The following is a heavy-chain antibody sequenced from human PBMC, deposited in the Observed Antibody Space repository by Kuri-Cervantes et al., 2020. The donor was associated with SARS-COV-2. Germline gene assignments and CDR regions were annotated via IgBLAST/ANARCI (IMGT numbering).Heavy chain of an antibody. CDR3: ARDWRDIVVVPAAPPLYYMDV. J-gene: IGHJ6*03. D-gene: IGHD2-2*01. CDR1: GYTFTSYG. CDR2: ISAYNGNT. Sequence: ASVKVSCKASGYTFTSYGISWVRQAPGQGLEWMGWISAYNGNTNYAQKFQGRVTMTTDTSTSTAYMELRRLRSDDTAVYYCARDWRDIVVVPAAPPLYYMDVWGKGTTVTVSS. V-gene: IGHV1-18*01.